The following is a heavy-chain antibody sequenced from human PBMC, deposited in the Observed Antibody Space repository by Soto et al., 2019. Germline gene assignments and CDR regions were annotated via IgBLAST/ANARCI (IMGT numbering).Heavy chain of an antibody. CDR3: ARDHIGYCSGGSCYNNWFDP. Sequence: SETLSLTCTVSGGSISSYYWSWIRQHPGKGLEWIGYIYYSGSTYYNPSLKSRVTISVDTSKNQFSLKLSSVTAADTAVYYCARDHIGYCSGGSCYNNWFDPWGQGTLVTVSS. CDR2: IYYSGST. CDR1: GGSISSYY. V-gene: IGHV4-59*06. D-gene: IGHD2-15*01. J-gene: IGHJ5*02.